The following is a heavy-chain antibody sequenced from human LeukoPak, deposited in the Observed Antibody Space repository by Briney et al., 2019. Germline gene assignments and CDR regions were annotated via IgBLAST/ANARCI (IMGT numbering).Heavy chain of an antibody. CDR2: IYYSGST. V-gene: IGHV4-39*07. Sequence: SETLSLTCTVSGGSISSSSYYWGWVRQPPGKGLEWIGSIYYSGSTYYNPSLKSRVTISVDTSKNQFSLRLSSVTAADTAVYYCARDHGDYYFDYWGKGALVTVSS. D-gene: IGHD4-17*01. J-gene: IGHJ4*02. CDR1: GGSISSSSYY. CDR3: ARDHGDYYFDY.